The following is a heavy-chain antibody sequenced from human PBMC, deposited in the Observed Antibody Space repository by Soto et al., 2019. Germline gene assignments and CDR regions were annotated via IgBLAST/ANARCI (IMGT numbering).Heavy chain of an antibody. V-gene: IGHV3-66*01. CDR2: IYSGGST. CDR1: GFTVSSNY. D-gene: IGHD6-13*01. J-gene: IGHJ4*02. CDR3: ARDFPPRYRSSSAY. Sequence: GGSLRLSCAASGFTVSSNYMSWVRQAPGKGLEWVSVIYSGGSTYYADSVKGRFTISRDNSKNTLYLQMNSLRAEDTAVYYCARDFPPRYRSSSAYWGQGSLVTVSS.